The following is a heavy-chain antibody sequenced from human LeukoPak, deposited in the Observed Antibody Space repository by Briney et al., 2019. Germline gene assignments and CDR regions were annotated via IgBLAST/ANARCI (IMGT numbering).Heavy chain of an antibody. CDR1: GFTFSSYA. V-gene: IGHV3-23*01. Sequence: GGSLRLSCVASGFTFSSYAVSWVRQAPGKGLEWVSVISGSGGSTPYADSVKGRFTISRDNSKNTLYLQMNSLRAEDTAVYYCARDVGYLDYWGQGTLVTVSS. CDR2: ISGSGGST. J-gene: IGHJ4*02. D-gene: IGHD3-16*01. CDR3: ARDVGYLDY.